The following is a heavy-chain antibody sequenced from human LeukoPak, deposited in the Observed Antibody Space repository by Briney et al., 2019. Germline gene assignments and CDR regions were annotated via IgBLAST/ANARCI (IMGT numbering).Heavy chain of an antibody. CDR3: ARSKSGYSTDAFGI. D-gene: IGHD6-13*01. V-gene: IGHV3-74*03. CDR2: INGDGSNT. Sequence: GGSLRLSCAASGFTFSSHWMHWVRQAPGKGLVWVSRINGDGSNTTYADSVKGRFTISRDNAKNTLYLQMNSLRAEDTAVYHCARSKSGYSTDAFGIWGQGTMVTVSS. J-gene: IGHJ3*02. CDR1: GFTFSSHW.